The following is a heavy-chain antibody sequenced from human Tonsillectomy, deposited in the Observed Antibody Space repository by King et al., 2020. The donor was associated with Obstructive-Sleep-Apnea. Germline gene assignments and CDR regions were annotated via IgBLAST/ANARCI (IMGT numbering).Heavy chain of an antibody. CDR1: GFTFDDYA. Sequence: EVQLVESGGGLVQPGRSLRLSCAASGFTFDDYAMHWVRQAPGKGLEWVSGISWNSVSIAYADSVKGRFTISRDNAKNSLYLQMNSLRAEDTALYFCAKDIMDIVLVPAAVYYYYGMDVWGQGTTVTVSS. D-gene: IGHD2-2*03. CDR3: AKDIMDIVLVPAAVYYYYGMDV. J-gene: IGHJ6*02. V-gene: IGHV3-9*01. CDR2: ISWNSVSI.